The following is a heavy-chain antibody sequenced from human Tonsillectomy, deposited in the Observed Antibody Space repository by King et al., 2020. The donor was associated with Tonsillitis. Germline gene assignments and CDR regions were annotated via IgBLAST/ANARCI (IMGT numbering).Heavy chain of an antibody. CDR2: IKQDGSEK. CDR3: ARHNSATYYYGSGSPFYYYGMDV. V-gene: IGHV3-7*01. CDR1: GFTFSAYW. J-gene: IGHJ6*02. D-gene: IGHD3-10*01. Sequence: DVQLVESGGGSVQPGGSLRLSCAASGFTFSAYWMTWVRQAPGKGLEWGANIKQDGSEKYYVDSVKGRFTISRDNAKNSLSLQMNSLRDEDTAVYYCARHNSATYYYGSGSPFYYYGMDVWGQGTTVTVSS.